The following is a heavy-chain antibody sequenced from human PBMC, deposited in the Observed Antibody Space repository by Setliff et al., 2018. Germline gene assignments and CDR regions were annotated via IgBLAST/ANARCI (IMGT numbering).Heavy chain of an antibody. D-gene: IGHD1-1*01. CDR3: AREGNPLKYDY. J-gene: IGHJ4*02. V-gene: IGHV4-34*01. Sequence: SETLSLTCAIYGGSFSGYYWSWIRQPPGKGLEWIGEINHSGRTNYNPSLKSRVTISVDTSKNQFSLKLSSVTAADTAVYYCAREGNPLKYDYWGQGTLVTVSS. CDR2: INHSGRT. CDR1: GGSFSGYY.